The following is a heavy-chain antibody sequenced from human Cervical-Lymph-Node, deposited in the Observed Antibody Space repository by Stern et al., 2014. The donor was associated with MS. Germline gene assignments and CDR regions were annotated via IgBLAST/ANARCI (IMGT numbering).Heavy chain of an antibody. D-gene: IGHD3-16*02. J-gene: IGHJ3*02. CDR1: RYTFTSYD. CDR3: ARVVRPYDYVWGTYRPDGFDI. V-gene: IGHV1-18*01. CDR2: ISTYDGAT. Sequence: VQLLESGPEVREPGASVTISCKASRYTFTSYDISWVRQAPGQGLEWMAWISTYDGATDYAQRIQGRVTVTIDTSTSTAYMLLRSLRSDDTAVYYCARVVRPYDYVWGTYRPDGFDIWGQGTMVTVSS.